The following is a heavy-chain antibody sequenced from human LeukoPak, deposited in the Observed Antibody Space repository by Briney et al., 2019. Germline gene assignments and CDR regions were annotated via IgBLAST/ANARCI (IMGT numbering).Heavy chain of an antibody. CDR3: ARDGLAYYDFWSGPYYYMDV. CDR2: IWYDGSNK. CDR1: GFTFSSYG. V-gene: IGHV3-33*01. Sequence: GGSLRLSCAASGFTFSSYGMHWVRQAPGKGLEWVAVIWYDGSNKYYADSVKGRFTISRDNSKNTLYLQMNSLRAEDTAVYYCARDGLAYYDFWSGPYYYMDVWGKGTTVTVSS. J-gene: IGHJ6*03. D-gene: IGHD3-3*01.